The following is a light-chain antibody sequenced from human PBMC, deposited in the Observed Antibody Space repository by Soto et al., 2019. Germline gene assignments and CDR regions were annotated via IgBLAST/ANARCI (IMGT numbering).Light chain of an antibody. CDR3: QVWDKSSDHVV. Sequence: SYVLTQPPSVSEAPGKTARITCGGNNLGSKSVNWYQQRPGQAPVLVIYFGSDRPSGIPERFSGSNSGNTSTLTISRVEAGDEADYFCQVWDKSSDHVVFGGGTKLTVL. J-gene: IGLJ2*01. CDR1: NLGSKS. CDR2: FGS. V-gene: IGLV3-21*04.